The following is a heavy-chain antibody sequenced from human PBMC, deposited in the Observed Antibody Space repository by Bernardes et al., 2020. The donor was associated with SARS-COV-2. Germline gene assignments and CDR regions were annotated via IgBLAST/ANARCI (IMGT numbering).Heavy chain of an antibody. Sequence: GGSLRLSCEASGFTFNNFGMHWVRQAPGNGLEWVAVISYEGSIQHYADSVKGRFTISRDSSKNTVYLQMNTLRPEDTAVYYCAKLRSVLWIHPYYNAMDAWGQGTTVTVSS. CDR2: ISYEGSIQ. CDR1: GFTFNNFG. V-gene: IGHV3-30*18. D-gene: IGHD2-2*01. J-gene: IGHJ6*02. CDR3: AKLRSVLWIHPYYNAMDA.